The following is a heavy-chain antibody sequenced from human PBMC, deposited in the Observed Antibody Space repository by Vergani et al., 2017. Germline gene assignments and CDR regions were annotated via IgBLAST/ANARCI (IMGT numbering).Heavy chain of an antibody. CDR1: GGSFSGYY. V-gene: IGHV4-34*01. CDR3: WAYYGGDCYPVSPTRYYYGMDV. CDR2: INHSGST. D-gene: IGHD2-21*02. Sequence: QVQLQQWGAGLLKPSETLSLTCAVYGGSFSGYYWSWIRQPPGKGLEWIGEINHSGSTNYNPSLKSRVTISVDTSKNQFSLKLSSVTAADTAVYYCWAYYGGDCYPVSPTRYYYGMDVWGQGTTVTVSS. J-gene: IGHJ6*02.